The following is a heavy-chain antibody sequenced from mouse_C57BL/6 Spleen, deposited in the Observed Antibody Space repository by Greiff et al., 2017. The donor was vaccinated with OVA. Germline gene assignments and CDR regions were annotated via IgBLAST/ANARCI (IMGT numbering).Heavy chain of an antibody. D-gene: IGHD4-1*01. CDR3: ARKIVGRAMDY. Sequence: VQLQQSGAELVRPGTSVKMSCKASGYTFTNYWIGWAKQRPGHGLEWIGDIYPGGGYTNYNEKFKGKATLTADKSSSTAYMQFSSLTSEDSAIYYCARKIVGRAMDYWGQGTSVTVSS. CDR2: IYPGGGYT. J-gene: IGHJ4*01. V-gene: IGHV1-63*01. CDR1: GYTFTNYW.